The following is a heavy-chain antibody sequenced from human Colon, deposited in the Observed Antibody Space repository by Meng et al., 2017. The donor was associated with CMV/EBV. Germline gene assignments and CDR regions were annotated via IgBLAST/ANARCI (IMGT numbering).Heavy chain of an antibody. CDR2: ISNSGNT. Sequence: GSLRLSCSVSGGSVSSTNNYWTWIRQPPGQGLEWIGYISNSGNTNYNPSLKSRVTIAVDTSRNQFSLKLTSVSAADTAMYYCARESSGWSTGVDYWGQGTLVTVSS. J-gene: IGHJ4*02. V-gene: IGHV4-61*01. CDR3: ARESSGWSTGVDY. D-gene: IGHD6-19*01. CDR1: GGSVSSTNNY.